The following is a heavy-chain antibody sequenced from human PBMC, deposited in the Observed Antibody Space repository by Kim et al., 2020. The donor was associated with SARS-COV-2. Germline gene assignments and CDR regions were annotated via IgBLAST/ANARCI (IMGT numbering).Heavy chain of an antibody. Sequence: GGSLRLSCAASGFTFSTYSMNWVRQAPGKGLEWVSSISTSSIYIYYADSAKGRFTISRDNAKSSLLLQMNSLRAEDTGDYYCARCEGYGMDVWGKGTTV. CDR2: ISTSSIYI. J-gene: IGHJ6*04. V-gene: IGHV3-21*01. CDR1: GFTFSTYS. CDR3: ARCEGYGMDV.